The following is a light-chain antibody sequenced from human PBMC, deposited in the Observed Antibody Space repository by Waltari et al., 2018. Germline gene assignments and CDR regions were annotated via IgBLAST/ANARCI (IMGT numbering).Light chain of an antibody. CDR1: ALPKPY. V-gene: IGLV3-25*03. CDR2: KAT. J-gene: IGLJ2*01. CDR3: QSSDSTTTYDI. Sequence: SYELTQPPSVAVSPEQTARITCSGAALPKPYAYWYHQKSVQAPVLVIYKATERPSGIPERFYGSSSGTTVTLTISGVQAEDEADYYCQSSDSTTTYDIFGGGTRLTVL.